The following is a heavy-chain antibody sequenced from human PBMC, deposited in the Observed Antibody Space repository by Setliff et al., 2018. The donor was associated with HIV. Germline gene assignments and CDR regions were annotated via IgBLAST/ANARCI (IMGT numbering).Heavy chain of an antibody. J-gene: IGHJ2*01. CDR2: IIPMFGST. D-gene: IGHD3-22*01. CDR1: GGTFREYS. Sequence: GASVKVSCKASGGTFREYSISWVRQAPGQGLEWVGGIIPMFGSTTYAQKFYGRVTITADESTDTVEMELTSLTSEDTAMYYCARDDHYYDMGSILSDWYFDVWDRGTLVTVSS. V-gene: IGHV1-69*13. CDR3: ARDDHYYDMGSILSDWYFDV.